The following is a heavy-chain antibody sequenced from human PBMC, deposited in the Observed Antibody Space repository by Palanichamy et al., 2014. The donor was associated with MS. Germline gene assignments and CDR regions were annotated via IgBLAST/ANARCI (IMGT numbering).Heavy chain of an antibody. CDR3: ARGLNYYDSSGYYWI. V-gene: IGHV3-53*01. D-gene: IGHD3-22*01. Sequence: EVQVVESGGGLIQPGGSLRLSCAASGFTVSSTYMSWVRQAPGKGLEWVSIIYSGGSTKYADSVKGRFTISRDNSKNTLCLQMNYLRAEDTAVYYCARGLNYYDSSGYYWIWGQGTLVTVSS. CDR2: IYSGGST. J-gene: IGHJ4*02. CDR1: GFTVSSTY.